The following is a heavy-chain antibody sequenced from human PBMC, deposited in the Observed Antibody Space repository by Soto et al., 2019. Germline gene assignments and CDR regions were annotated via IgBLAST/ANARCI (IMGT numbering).Heavy chain of an antibody. J-gene: IGHJ4*02. CDR3: ASLERGYNYGPSEY. V-gene: IGHV4-34*01. CDR2: INHSGST. Sequence: XGTLSLTCAVYGGSFSAYYWSWIRQPPGKGLEWIGEINHSGSTNYNPSLKSRVTISVDTSKNQFSLKLRSVTAADTAVYYCASLERGYNYGPSEYWGQGTLVTVSS. CDR1: GGSFSAYY. D-gene: IGHD5-18*01.